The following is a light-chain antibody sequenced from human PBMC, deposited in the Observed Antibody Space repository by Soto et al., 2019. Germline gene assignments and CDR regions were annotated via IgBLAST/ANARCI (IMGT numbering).Light chain of an antibody. J-gene: IGLJ1*01. V-gene: IGLV2-14*01. CDR2: DVS. CDR1: KRDVGGYNS. CDR3: SSYTTGGSYV. Sequence: QFVLTQPASVSGSPGLSIAISCTRNKRDVGGYNSVSWYQQQPGKVPKLMIFDVSNRPSGVSNRFSGSKSGNTASLTISGLQAEDEGDYYCSSYTTGGSYVFGTGTKVTVL.